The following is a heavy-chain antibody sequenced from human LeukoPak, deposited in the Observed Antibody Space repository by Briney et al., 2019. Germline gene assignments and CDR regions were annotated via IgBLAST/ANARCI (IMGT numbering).Heavy chain of an antibody. CDR2: IWYDGSKM. Sequence: GGSLRLSCAASGFTFSSYGMHWVRQAPGKGLEWVAAIWYDGSKMYYADSVKGRFTISRDNSKNTLYLQMNSLRDEDTAVYYCARVGYCSGGSCYGAGHWGQGTLVTVSS. D-gene: IGHD2-15*01. V-gene: IGHV3-33*01. CDR1: GFTFSSYG. CDR3: ARVGYCSGGSCYGAGH. J-gene: IGHJ4*02.